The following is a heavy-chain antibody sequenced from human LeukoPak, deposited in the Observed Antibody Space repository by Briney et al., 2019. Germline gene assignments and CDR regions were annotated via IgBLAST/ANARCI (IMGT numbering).Heavy chain of an antibody. J-gene: IGHJ4*02. CDR2: INPSGGST. Sequence: VASVKVSCEASGYTFTSYYMHWVRQAPGQGLEWMGIINPSGGSTSYAQKFQGRVTMTRDTSTSTVYMELSSLRSEDTAVYYCARGYDYVWGSYRAHFDYWGQGTLVTVSS. CDR3: ARGYDYVWGSYRAHFDY. V-gene: IGHV1-46*01. D-gene: IGHD3-16*02. CDR1: GYTFTSYY.